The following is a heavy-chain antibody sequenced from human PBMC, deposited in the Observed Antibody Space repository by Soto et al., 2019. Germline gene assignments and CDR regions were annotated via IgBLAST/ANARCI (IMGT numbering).Heavy chain of an antibody. CDR2: ISYDGSNK. V-gene: IGHV3-30*18. Sequence: GGSLRFSCAASGFTFSSYGMHWVRQAPGKGLEWVAVISYDGSNKYYADSVKGRFTISRDNSKNTLYLQMNSLRAEDTAVYYCAKDGSGDCSSTSCYYYYYMDVWGKGTTVTVSS. CDR1: GFTFSSYG. CDR3: AKDGSGDCSSTSCYYYYYMDV. D-gene: IGHD2-2*01. J-gene: IGHJ6*03.